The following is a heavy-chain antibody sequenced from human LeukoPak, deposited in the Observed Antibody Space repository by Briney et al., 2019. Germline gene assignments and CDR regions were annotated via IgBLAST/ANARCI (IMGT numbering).Heavy chain of an antibody. CDR1: GGSFSGYY. V-gene: IGHV4-34*01. Sequence: SETLSLTCAVYGGSFSGYYWSWIRQPPGKGLEWIGEINHSGSTNYNPSLKSRVTISVDTSKNQFSLKLSSVTAADTAVYYCARGGLRYFDWSTRYAFDYWGQGTLVTVSS. CDR2: INHSGST. J-gene: IGHJ4*02. D-gene: IGHD3-9*01. CDR3: ARGGLRYFDWSTRYAFDY.